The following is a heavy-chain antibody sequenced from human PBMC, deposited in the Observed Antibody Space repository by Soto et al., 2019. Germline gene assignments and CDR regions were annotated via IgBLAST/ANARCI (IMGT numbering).Heavy chain of an antibody. J-gene: IGHJ5*02. CDR3: ARVVRVRNWFDP. Sequence: GGSLRLSCAASGFTFSSYGMHWVRQAPGKGLEWVAVISYDGRNKYYADSVKGRFTISRDNSKNTLYLQMNSLRAEDTAVYYCARVVRVRNWFDPWGQGTLVTVSS. V-gene: IGHV3-30*03. D-gene: IGHD3-22*01. CDR2: ISYDGRNK. CDR1: GFTFSSYG.